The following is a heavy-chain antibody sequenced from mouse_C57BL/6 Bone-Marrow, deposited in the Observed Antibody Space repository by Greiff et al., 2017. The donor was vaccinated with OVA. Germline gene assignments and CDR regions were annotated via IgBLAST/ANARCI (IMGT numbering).Heavy chain of an antibody. CDR3: ARDSSGTRAYAMDY. J-gene: IGHJ4*01. V-gene: IGHV5-15*01. CDR1: GFTFSDYG. D-gene: IGHD3-2*02. CDR2: ISNLAYSI. Sequence: EVKLMESGGGLVQPGGSLKLSCAASGFTFSDYGMAWVRQAPRKGPEWVAFISNLAYSIYYADTVTGRFTISRENAKNTLYLEMSSLRSEDTAMYYCARDSSGTRAYAMDYWGQGTSVTVSS.